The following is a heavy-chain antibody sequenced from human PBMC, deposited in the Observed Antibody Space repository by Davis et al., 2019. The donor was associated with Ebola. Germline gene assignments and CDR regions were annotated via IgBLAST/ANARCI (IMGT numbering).Heavy chain of an antibody. CDR1: GFTFSSYA. CDR3: AKDLVRYSSSSDDY. D-gene: IGHD6-6*01. CDR2: ISGSGGST. V-gene: IGHV3-23*01. J-gene: IGHJ4*02. Sequence: PGGSLRLSCAASGFTFSSYAMSWVRQAPGKGLEWVSAISGSGGSTYYADSVKGRFTISRDNSKNTLYLQMNSLRAEDTAVYYCAKDLVRYSSSSDDYWGQGTLVTVSS.